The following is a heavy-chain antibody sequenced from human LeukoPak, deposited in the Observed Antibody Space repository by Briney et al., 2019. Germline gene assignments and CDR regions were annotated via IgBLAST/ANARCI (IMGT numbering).Heavy chain of an antibody. J-gene: IGHJ4*02. CDR2: ISGSGGRT. D-gene: IGHD3-22*01. CDR3: AEDGFQYFDSRGYYYAPLDY. V-gene: IGHV3-23*01. Sequence: PGGSLRLSCAASGFTFNTYAMSWVRQARGNGLEWVSGISGSGGRTDYADFVKGRFTISRDNSKNTLYLQMNSLRAEDTAVYYCAEDGFQYFDSRGYYYAPLDYWGQGTLVTVSS. CDR1: GFTFNTYA.